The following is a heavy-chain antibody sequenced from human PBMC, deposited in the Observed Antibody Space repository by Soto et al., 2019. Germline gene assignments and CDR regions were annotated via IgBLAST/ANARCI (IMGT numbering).Heavy chain of an antibody. CDR3: ARDRSSSWYNGTFYFDS. D-gene: IGHD2-2*01. CDR2: IIPAFDAT. J-gene: IGHJ4*02. V-gene: IGHV1-69*06. Sequence: QVQLVQSGAELRRPGSSVKVSCTASGGTFSTYDISWVRQAPGQGLEWMGGIIPAFDATKFAQKFQGRLTITADKSTGTVYMELSSLSSEGTAVYYCARDRSSSWYNGTFYFDSWGQGTLVTVSS. CDR1: GGTFSTYD.